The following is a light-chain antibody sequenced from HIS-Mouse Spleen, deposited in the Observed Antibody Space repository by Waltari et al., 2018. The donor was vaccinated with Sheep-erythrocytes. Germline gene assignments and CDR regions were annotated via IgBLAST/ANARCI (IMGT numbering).Light chain of an antibody. CDR3: QQYYSTLT. V-gene: IGKV4-1*01. CDR1: QSVLYSSNNKNY. Sequence: DIVMTQSPDSLAVSLGERVTINCKSSQSVLYSSNNKNYLAWYQQKPGQPPKLLIYWASTRESRVPDRFSGSGSGTDFTLTISSLQAEDVAVYYCQQYYSTLTFGGGTKVEIK. J-gene: IGKJ4*01. CDR2: WAS.